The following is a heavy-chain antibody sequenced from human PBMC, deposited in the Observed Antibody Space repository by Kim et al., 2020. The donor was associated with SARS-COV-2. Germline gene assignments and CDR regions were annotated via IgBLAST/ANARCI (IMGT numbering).Heavy chain of an antibody. CDR1: GGSISSGGYY. J-gene: IGHJ4*02. V-gene: IGHV4-31*03. Sequence: SETLSLTCTVSGGSISSGGYYWSWIRQHPGKGLAWIGYISYSGSTYYNPSLKSRVTISVDTSENQFSLKLSSVTAADTAVYYCATWEGYYYYFDSWGQGTLVTVSS. D-gene: IGHD3-22*01. CDR3: ATWEGYYYYFDS. CDR2: ISYSGST.